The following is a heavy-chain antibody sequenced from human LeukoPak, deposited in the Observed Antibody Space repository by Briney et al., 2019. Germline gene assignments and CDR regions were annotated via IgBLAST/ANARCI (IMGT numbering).Heavy chain of an antibody. Sequence: ASVKVSCKASGYTFTSYGISWVRQAPGQGLEWMGWISAYNGNTNYAQKLQGRVTMTTDTPTSTAYMELRSLRSDDTAVYYCARDSRGNYPFDYWGQGTLVTVSS. J-gene: IGHJ4*02. V-gene: IGHV1-18*01. D-gene: IGHD1-7*01. CDR3: ARDSRGNYPFDY. CDR2: ISAYNGNT. CDR1: GYTFTSYG.